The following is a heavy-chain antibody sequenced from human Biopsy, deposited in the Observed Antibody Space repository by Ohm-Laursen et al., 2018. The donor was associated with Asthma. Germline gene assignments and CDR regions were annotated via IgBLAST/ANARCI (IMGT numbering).Heavy chain of an antibody. J-gene: IGHJ4*02. D-gene: IGHD2-15*01. CDR1: GGSITSSSYY. V-gene: IGHV4-39*07. CDR2: MYHSGSP. Sequence: GTLSLTCTVSGGSITSSSYYWGWIRQPPGKGMEWIGSMYHSGSPYYHPSLKSRATISVDTSKNQLSLKMSSVIAADTAVYYCAGFCSGGNCPDHWGQGTLVTVSS. CDR3: AGFCSGGNCPDH.